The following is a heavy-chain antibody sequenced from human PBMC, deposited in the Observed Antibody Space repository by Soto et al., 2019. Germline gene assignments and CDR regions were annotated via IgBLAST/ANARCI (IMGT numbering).Heavy chain of an antibody. D-gene: IGHD2-15*01. CDR2: ISGSGGST. J-gene: IGHJ3*02. Sequence: GGSLRLSCAASGFTFSSYAMSWVRQAPGKGLEWVSAISGSGGSTYYADSAKGRFTISRDNSKNTLYLQMNSLRAEDTAVYYCAKGGAPWYCSGGSCYPRHDAFDIWGQGTMVTVSS. V-gene: IGHV3-23*01. CDR1: GFTFSSYA. CDR3: AKGGAPWYCSGGSCYPRHDAFDI.